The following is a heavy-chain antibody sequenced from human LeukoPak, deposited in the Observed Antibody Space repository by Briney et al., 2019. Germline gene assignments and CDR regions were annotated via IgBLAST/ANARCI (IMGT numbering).Heavy chain of an antibody. D-gene: IGHD3-10*01. V-gene: IGHV1-3*01. Sequence: MGWINAGNGNTKYSQKFQGRVTITRDTSASTAYMELSSLRSEDTAVYYCAREEKREYYFDYWGQGTLVTVSS. CDR3: AREEKREYYFDY. J-gene: IGHJ4*02. CDR2: INAGNGNT.